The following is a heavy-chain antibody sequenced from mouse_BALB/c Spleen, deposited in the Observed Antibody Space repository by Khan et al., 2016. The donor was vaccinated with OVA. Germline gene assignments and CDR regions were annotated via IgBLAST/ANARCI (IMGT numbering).Heavy chain of an antibody. CDR2: IWAGGST. D-gene: IGHD1-3*01. Sequence: QVQLKESGPGLVAPSQTLSITCTVSGFSLSNYGVHWVRQPPGKGLEGLGVIWAGGSTNHNSALMSRLSISNDASKSQVFLKMNSLQTDDTAMYSCARAFYNGAWFAYWGQGTLVTVAA. J-gene: IGHJ3*01. CDR3: ARAFYNGAWFAY. CDR1: GFSLSNYG. V-gene: IGHV2-9*02.